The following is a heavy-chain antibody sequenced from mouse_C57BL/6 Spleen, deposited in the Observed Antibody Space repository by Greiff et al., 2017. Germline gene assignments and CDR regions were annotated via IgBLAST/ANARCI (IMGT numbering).Heavy chain of an antibody. CDR3: ARDRDYYGSSSGGAMDY. D-gene: IGHD1-1*01. J-gene: IGHJ4*01. CDR1: GFTFSSYA. Sequence: EVKLVESGGGLVKPGGSLKLSCAASGFTFSSYAMSWVRQTPEKRLEWVATISDGGSYTYYPDNVKGRFTISRDNAKNNLYLQMSHLKSEDTAMYYWARDRDYYGSSSGGAMDYWGQGTSVTVSS. CDR2: ISDGGSYT. V-gene: IGHV5-4*01.